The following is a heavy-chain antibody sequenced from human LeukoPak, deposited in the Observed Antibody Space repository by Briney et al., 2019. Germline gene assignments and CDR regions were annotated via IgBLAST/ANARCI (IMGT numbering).Heavy chain of an antibody. V-gene: IGHV3-7*03. D-gene: IGHD2-15*01. CDR1: GFTFSSSL. Sequence: GGSLRLSCAASGFTFSSSLMTWVRQAPGKGLEWVASVNQDGGEKNYVDSVKGRFTISRDSFKNTLYLQMNSLRAEDTAVYYCARGRGSDWGQGTLVTVSS. CDR2: VNQDGGEK. CDR3: ARGRGSD. J-gene: IGHJ4*02.